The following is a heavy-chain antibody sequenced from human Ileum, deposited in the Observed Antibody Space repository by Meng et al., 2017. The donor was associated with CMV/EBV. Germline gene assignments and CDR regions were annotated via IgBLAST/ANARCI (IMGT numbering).Heavy chain of an antibody. J-gene: IGHJ3*02. CDR1: GFIFSDYY. Sequence: GGSLRLSCAASGFIFSDYYMTWIRQAPGKGLEWVAYISGSGDGIYYADSVKGRFTISRDNAKNSLSLQMNSLRAEDTATYFCARDRIVVLGHNNGGAFDIWGQGTMVTVSS. CDR2: ISGSGDGI. V-gene: IGHV3-11*01. CDR3: ARDRIVVLGHNNGGAFDI. D-gene: IGHD2/OR15-2a*01.